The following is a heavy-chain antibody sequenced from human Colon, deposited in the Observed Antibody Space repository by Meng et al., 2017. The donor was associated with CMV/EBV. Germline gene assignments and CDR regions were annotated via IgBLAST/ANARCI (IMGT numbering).Heavy chain of an antibody. D-gene: IGHD2-2*01. J-gene: IGHJ4*02. Sequence: QITLKQSGPTLVKPTQTLTLTCTFSGFSLNTYEVGVGWFRQPPGKAPEWLALIYWDDDKCYRSSLGNRLTLTHDASKNQVVLTMTDMDPVDTATYYCAHKSLPAAFFDYWSQGTLVTVSS. CDR1: GFSLNTYEVG. CDR3: AHKSLPAAFFDY. V-gene: IGHV2-5*02. CDR2: IYWDDDK.